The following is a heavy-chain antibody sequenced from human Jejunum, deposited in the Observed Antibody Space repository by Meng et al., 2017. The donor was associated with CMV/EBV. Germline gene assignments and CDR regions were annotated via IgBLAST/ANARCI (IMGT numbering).Heavy chain of an antibody. CDR1: Y. J-gene: IGHJ6*02. Sequence: YMGWIRQAPGKGLEWVSYISSSGSTISYADSVRGRFTISRDNAKNSLYLEMHSLRADDTAVYYCTRGAGRYNFWSGSSDYYGMDVWGQGTTVTVSS. V-gene: IGHV3-11*04. D-gene: IGHD3-3*01. CDR2: ISSSGSTI. CDR3: TRGAGRYNFWSGSSDYYGMDV.